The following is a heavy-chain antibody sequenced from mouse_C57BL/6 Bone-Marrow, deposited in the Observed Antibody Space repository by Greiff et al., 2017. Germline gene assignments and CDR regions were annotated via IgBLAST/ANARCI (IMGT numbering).Heavy chain of an antibody. J-gene: IGHJ2*01. CDR3: TTLYYDYDEDY. D-gene: IGHD2-4*01. Sequence: VQLQQSGAELVRPGASVKLSCTASGFNIKDDYMHWVKQRPEQGLEWIGWIDPENGDTEYASKFQGKATITADTSSNTAYLQLSSLTSEDTAVYYCTTLYYDYDEDYWGQGTTLTVSA. CDR1: GFNIKDDY. CDR2: IDPENGDT. V-gene: IGHV14-4*01.